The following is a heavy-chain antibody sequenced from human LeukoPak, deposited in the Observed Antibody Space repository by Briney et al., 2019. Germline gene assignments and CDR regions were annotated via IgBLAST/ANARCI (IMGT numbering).Heavy chain of an antibody. CDR1: GYTFTSYA. Sequence: ASVKVSCKASGYTFTSYAMHWVRQAPGQRLEWMGWINAGNGNTKYSQRFQGRVTITRDTSASTAYMELSSLRSEDTAVYYCARVVRVGATTPLGYWGQGTLVTVSS. CDR2: INAGNGNT. D-gene: IGHD1-26*01. V-gene: IGHV1-3*01. J-gene: IGHJ4*02. CDR3: ARVVRVGATTPLGY.